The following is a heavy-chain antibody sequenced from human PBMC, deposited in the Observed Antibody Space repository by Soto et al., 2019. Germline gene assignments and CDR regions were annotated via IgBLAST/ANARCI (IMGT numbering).Heavy chain of an antibody. CDR3: ARARIVVVTAMPDWFDP. J-gene: IGHJ5*02. V-gene: IGHV1-69*13. D-gene: IGHD2-21*02. CDR1: GGTFSSYA. CDR2: IIPIFGTA. Sequence: SVKVSCKASGGTFSSYAISWVRQAPGQGLEWMGGIIPIFGTANYAQKFQGRVTITADESTSTAYMELSSLRSEDTAVYYCARARIVVVTAMPDWFDPWGQGTLVTVSS.